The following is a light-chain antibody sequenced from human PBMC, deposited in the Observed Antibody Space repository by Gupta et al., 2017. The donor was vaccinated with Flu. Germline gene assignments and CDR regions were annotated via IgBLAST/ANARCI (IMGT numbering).Light chain of an antibody. V-gene: IGKV3D-15*01. J-gene: IGKJ2*03. Sequence: VMTPSPATLSLSPGERATLSCRASQSIRSNLAWYQEKPGQAPRVLIYEASTRATGIPARFSGSGSGTEFTLTISSLQSEDFAVYYCQQYNRWPYSFGQGTKMEIK. CDR2: EAS. CDR1: QSIRSN. CDR3: QQYNRWPYS.